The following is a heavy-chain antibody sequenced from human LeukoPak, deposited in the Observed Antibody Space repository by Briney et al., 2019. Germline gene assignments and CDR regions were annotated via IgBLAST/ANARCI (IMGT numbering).Heavy chain of an antibody. J-gene: IGHJ5*02. Sequence: SETLSLTCTVSGGSISSGGYYWSWIRQHPGKGLEWIGYIYCSGSTYYNPSLKSRVTISVDTSKNQFSLKLSSVTAADTAVYYCARSPDCSSTSCSNWFDPWGQGTLVTVSS. V-gene: IGHV4-31*03. CDR1: GGSISSGGYY. D-gene: IGHD2-2*01. CDR3: ARSPDCSSTSCSNWFDP. CDR2: IYCSGST.